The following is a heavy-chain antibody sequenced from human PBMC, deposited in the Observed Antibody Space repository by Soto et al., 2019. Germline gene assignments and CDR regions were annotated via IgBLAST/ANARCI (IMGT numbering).Heavy chain of an antibody. CDR2: ISGSGGST. Sequence: GGSLRLSCAASGFTFSSYAMSWVRQAPGKGLEWVSAISGSGGSTYYADSVKGRFTISRDNSKNTLYLQMNSLRAEDTAVYYCAKSPSKVVTALNHGEDVWGQGTTVTVSS. D-gene: IGHD2-21*02. CDR3: AKSPSKVVTALNHGEDV. J-gene: IGHJ6*02. V-gene: IGHV3-23*01. CDR1: GFTFSSYA.